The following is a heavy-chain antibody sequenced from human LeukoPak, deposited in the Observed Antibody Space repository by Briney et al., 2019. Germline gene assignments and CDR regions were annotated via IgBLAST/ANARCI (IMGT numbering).Heavy chain of an antibody. V-gene: IGHV3-48*03. CDR3: ARGVVVVVAAPLVWFDP. CDR2: ISSSGSTI. CDR1: GFTFSSYE. J-gene: IGHJ5*02. D-gene: IGHD2-15*01. Sequence: PGGSLRLSCAASGFTFSSYEMNWVRQAPGKGLEWVSYISSSGSTIYYADSVKGRFTISRDNAKNSLYLQMNSLRAEDTAVYYCARGVVVVVAAPLVWFDPWGQGTLVTVSS.